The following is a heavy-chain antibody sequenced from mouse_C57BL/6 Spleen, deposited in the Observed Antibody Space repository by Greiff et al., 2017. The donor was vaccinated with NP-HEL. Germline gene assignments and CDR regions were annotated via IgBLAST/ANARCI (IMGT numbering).Heavy chain of an antibody. J-gene: IGHJ2*01. Sequence: VMLVESEGGLVQPGSSMKLSCTASGFTFSDYYMAWVRQVPEKGLEWVANINYDGSSTYYLDSLKSRFIISRDNAKNILYLQMSSLKSEDTATYYCARENYGSSWDYWGQGTTLTVSS. CDR3: ARENYGSSWDY. D-gene: IGHD1-1*01. CDR1: GFTFSDYY. CDR2: INYDGSST. V-gene: IGHV5-16*01.